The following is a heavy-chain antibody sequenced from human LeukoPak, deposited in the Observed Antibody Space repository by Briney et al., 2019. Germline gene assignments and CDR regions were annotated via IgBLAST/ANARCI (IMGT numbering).Heavy chain of an antibody. CDR3: ARDTHYYGSGSPAFDI. CDR1: GFTFSSYS. J-gene: IGHJ3*02. CDR2: ISFSSATI. Sequence: PGGSLRLSCEASGFTFSSYSMNWVRQAPGKGLEWVSYISFSSATIHYADSVKGRFTFSRDNAKNSLYLQMNSLRAEDTALYYCARDTHYYGSGSPAFDIWGQGTMVTVSS. D-gene: IGHD3-10*01. V-gene: IGHV3-48*01.